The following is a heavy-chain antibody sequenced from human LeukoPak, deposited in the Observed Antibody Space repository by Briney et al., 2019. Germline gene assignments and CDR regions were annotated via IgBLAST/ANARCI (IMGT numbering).Heavy chain of an antibody. D-gene: IGHD6-19*01. CDR2: FYHSGTT. CDR1: GYSISRGYY. Sequence: PSETLSLTCTVSGYSISRGYYWAWIRQPPGKGLEWIGSFYHSGTTYYNPSLKSRVTISVDTSKNQFSLKLSSVTAADTAVYYCARGRRGQWLVRNYYYYYMDVWGKGTTVTVSS. V-gene: IGHV4-38-2*02. CDR3: ARGRRGQWLVRNYYYYYMDV. J-gene: IGHJ6*03.